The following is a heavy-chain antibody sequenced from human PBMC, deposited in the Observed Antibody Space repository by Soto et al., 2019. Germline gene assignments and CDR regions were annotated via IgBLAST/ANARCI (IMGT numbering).Heavy chain of an antibody. Sequence: QVQLVESGGGVVQTGRSLRLSCAASGFPFSFSGMHWVRQAPGKGLEWVAVILYDGSNKYYADSVKGRFTISRDNSKNTLYLQMNSLRAEDTAVYYCAKDRGYCTGGTCALFDYWGQGTLVTVSS. J-gene: IGHJ4*02. CDR3: AKDRGYCTGGTCALFDY. CDR2: ILYDGSNK. CDR1: GFPFSFSG. V-gene: IGHV3-30*18. D-gene: IGHD2-8*02.